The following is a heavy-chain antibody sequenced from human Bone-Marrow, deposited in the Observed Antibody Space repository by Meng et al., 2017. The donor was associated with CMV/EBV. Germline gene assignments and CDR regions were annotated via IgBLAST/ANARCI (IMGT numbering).Heavy chain of an antibody. CDR1: GVSISSNSYY. D-gene: IGHD2-2*02. J-gene: IGHJ6*02. CDR2: IYYSGST. CDR3: ARDAVVPAAITQSADYYYYGMDV. Sequence: GSLRLSCTVSGVSISSNSYYWGWSRQPPGKGLEWIGSIYYSGSTYYNPSLKSRVTISVDTSKNQFSLKLSSVTAADTAVYYCARDAVVPAAITQSADYYYYGMDVWGQGTTVTVSS. V-gene: IGHV4-39*07.